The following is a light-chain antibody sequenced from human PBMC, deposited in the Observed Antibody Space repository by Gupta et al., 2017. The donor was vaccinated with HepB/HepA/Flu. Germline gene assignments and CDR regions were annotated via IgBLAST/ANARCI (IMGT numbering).Light chain of an antibody. CDR1: QSVLFDSNNKNY. CDR2: WAS. CDR3: QQDGSFPWT. J-gene: IGKJ2*01. V-gene: IGKV4-1*01. Sequence: DIVMTQSPDSLAVSLGERATINCKSSQSVLFDSNNKNYLAWYQQRPGQPPKLLIYWASTRETGVPDRFSGSGSGTDFTLTISSLQAEDFAVYYCQQDGSFPWTFGLGTKLEIK.